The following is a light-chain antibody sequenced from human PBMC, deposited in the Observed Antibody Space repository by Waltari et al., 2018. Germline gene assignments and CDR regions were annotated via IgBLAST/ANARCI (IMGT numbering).Light chain of an antibody. CDR3: SSYRMSSTLGV. J-gene: IGLJ2*01. Sequence: QSALTQPPSVSGSPGQSVTISCTGTSSDVGSYNRVSWYQQSPGTAPKLIIYELSNRPSGVPDRCSGSKSGNTASLTISGLQAEDEADYYCSSYRMSSTLGVLGGGTKLTVL. CDR1: SSDVGSYNR. V-gene: IGLV2-18*02. CDR2: ELS.